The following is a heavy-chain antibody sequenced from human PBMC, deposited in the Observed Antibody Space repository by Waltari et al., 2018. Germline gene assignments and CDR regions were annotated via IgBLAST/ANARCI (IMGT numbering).Heavy chain of an antibody. CDR1: GFIFGPHW. V-gene: IGHV3-7*01. CDR3: ARILCDGSKCYNGLDV. CDR2: IKQDGTEK. J-gene: IGHJ6*02. D-gene: IGHD3-10*01. Sequence: VQLVESGGGVIQSGGSLRLSCSASGFIFGPHWLRWVRQAPGKGLEWVANIKQDGTEKIYVDSVKGRFTILRDNAKNSLFLQMNSLRADDTGVYYCARILCDGSKCYNGLDVWGQGTAVTVSS.